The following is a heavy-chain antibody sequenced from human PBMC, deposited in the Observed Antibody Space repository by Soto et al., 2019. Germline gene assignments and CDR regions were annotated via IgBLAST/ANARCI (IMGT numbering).Heavy chain of an antibody. Sequence: ASVKVSCKTSGGTFSSYAISWVRQAPGQGLEWMGGIIPIFGTANYAQKFQGRVTITADESTSTAYMELSSLRSEDTAVYYCARAVPRRKTSIQLWPRLDYWGQGTLVTVSS. V-gene: IGHV1-69*13. CDR3: ARAVPRRKTSIQLWPRLDY. CDR2: IIPIFGTA. J-gene: IGHJ4*02. CDR1: GGTFSSYA. D-gene: IGHD5-18*01.